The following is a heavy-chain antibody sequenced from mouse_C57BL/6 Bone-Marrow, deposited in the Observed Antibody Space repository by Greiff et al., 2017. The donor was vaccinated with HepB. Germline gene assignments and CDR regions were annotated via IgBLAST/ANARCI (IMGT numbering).Heavy chain of an antibody. J-gene: IGHJ3*01. CDR2: IDPETGGT. CDR3: TRSDEGYYRYGFAY. Sequence: VQLKQSGAELVRPGASVTLSCKASGYTFTDYEMHWVQQTPVHGLEWIGAIDPETGGTAYHQKFKGKAILTADKSSSTAYMELRSLTSEDSAVYYCTRSDEGYYRYGFAYWGQGTLVTVSA. V-gene: IGHV1-15*01. D-gene: IGHD2-3*01. CDR1: GYTFTDYE.